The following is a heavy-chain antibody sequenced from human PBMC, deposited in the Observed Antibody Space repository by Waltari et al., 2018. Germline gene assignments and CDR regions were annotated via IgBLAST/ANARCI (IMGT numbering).Heavy chain of an antibody. J-gene: IGHJ6*02. CDR3: ARHLYSIDYLELDN. CDR2: ISDSGVVT. V-gene: IGHV3-23*01. Sequence: EGHLLESGGGLVQPGGSLRLSCVASGFTFINYAMSWVRQAPGKGLEWVSGISDSGVVTKYADSVKGRFTVSRDNSKNTLYLQLNSLRAEDTAVYYCARHLYSIDYLELDNWGQGTTVTVSS. CDR1: GFTFINYA. D-gene: IGHD3-22*01.